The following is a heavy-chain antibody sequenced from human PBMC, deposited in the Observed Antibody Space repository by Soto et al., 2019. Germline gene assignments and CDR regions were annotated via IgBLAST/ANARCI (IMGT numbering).Heavy chain of an antibody. CDR3: ARDYDSSGSLGMDV. J-gene: IGHJ6*02. CDR1: GGSISSGDYY. V-gene: IGHV4-30-4*01. Sequence: SSETLSLTCTVSGGSISSGDYYWSWIRQPPGKGLEWIGYIYYSGSTYYNPSLKSRVTIPVDTSKNQFSLKLSSVTAADTAVYYCARDYDSSGSLGMDVWGQGTTVTVYS. D-gene: IGHD3-22*01. CDR2: IYYSGST.